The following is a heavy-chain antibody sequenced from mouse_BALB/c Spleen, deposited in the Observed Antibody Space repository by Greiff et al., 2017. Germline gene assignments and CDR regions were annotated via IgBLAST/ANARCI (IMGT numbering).Heavy chain of an antibody. V-gene: IGHV1-63*02. CDR3: ARHYGSSYGFAY. Sequence: VQLQQSGAELVRPGTSVKISCKASGYTFTNYWLGWVKQRPGHGLEWIGDIYPGGGYTNYNEKFKGKATLTADTSSSTAYMQLSSLTSEDSAVYFCARHYGSSYGFAYWGQGTLVTVSA. J-gene: IGHJ3*01. D-gene: IGHD1-1*01. CDR1: GYTFTNYW. CDR2: IYPGGGYT.